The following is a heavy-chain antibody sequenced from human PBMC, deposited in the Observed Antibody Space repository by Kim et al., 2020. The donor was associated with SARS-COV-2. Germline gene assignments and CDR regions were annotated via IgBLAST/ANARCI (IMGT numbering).Heavy chain of an antibody. CDR2: IYHSGST. Sequence: SETLSLTCAVSGGSISSSNWWSWVRQPPGKGLEWIGEIYHSGSTKYNPSLKSRVTISVDKSKNQFSLKLSSVTATDTAVYYCARDRGRITMIVVVNDAFDIWGQGTMVTVSS. V-gene: IGHV4-4*02. CDR1: GGSISSSNW. J-gene: IGHJ3*02. D-gene: IGHD3-22*01. CDR3: ARDRGRITMIVVVNDAFDI.